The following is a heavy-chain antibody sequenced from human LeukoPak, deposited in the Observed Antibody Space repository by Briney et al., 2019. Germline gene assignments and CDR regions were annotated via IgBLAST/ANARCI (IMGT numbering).Heavy chain of an antibody. CDR1: GYTFTNYG. D-gene: IGHD5-12*01. Sequence: ASVKVSCKASGYTFTNYGISWVRQAPGQGLEWMGWISGSSENTDSAQKFQGRVTMTTDTSTSTAYMELRNLRSDDTATYYCARVGRTRVATMAYWGQGTLVTVSS. CDR3: ARVGRTRVATMAY. V-gene: IGHV1-18*01. CDR2: ISGSSENT. J-gene: IGHJ4*02.